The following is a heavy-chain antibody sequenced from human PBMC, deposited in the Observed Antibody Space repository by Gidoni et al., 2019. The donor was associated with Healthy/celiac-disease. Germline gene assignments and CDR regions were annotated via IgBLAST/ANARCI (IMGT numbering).Heavy chain of an antibody. D-gene: IGHD5-12*01. Sequence: QLQLQESGPGLVKPSETLSLTCTVSGGSISSSSSYWGWIRQPPGKGLEWIGSIYDSGSTYYNPSLKSRVTISVDTSKNQFSLKLSSVTAADTAVYYCASLISLVEMATITPDAFDIWGQGTMVTVSS. CDR2: IYDSGST. V-gene: IGHV4-39*01. J-gene: IGHJ3*02. CDR1: GGSISSSSSY. CDR3: ASLISLVEMATITPDAFDI.